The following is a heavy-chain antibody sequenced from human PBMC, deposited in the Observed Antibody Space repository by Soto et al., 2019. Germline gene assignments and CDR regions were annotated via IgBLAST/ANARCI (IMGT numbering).Heavy chain of an antibody. CDR2: IDPRTGTSGTS. J-gene: IGHJ4*02. CDR1: GYTFAHYY. CDR3: ARLSRITFIVD. V-gene: IGHV1-46*04. Sequence: QVQLVQSGAEVKSPGTSVTLSCQTSGYTFAHYYIHWVRQAPGQGLEYMGIIDPRTGTSGTSTSPQSVQGRLSITSDASTSTVYMELNNLRSEDKAIYYCARLSRITFIVDWGQGTLVTVSS. D-gene: IGHD3-16*02.